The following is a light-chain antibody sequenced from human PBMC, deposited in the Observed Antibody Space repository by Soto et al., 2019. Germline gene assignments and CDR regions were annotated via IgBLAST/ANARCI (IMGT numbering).Light chain of an antibody. Sequence: AIQMTQSPSSLSASVGDRVTITCRASQGIRNDLGWYQQKKGKAPKLLIYAASTLQSGVPSRFSGSGYGTDFNLTISSLQTEDFATYYCLQDYNYPWTFGQGTKVDIK. CDR3: LQDYNYPWT. V-gene: IGKV1-6*01. J-gene: IGKJ1*01. CDR1: QGIRND. CDR2: AAS.